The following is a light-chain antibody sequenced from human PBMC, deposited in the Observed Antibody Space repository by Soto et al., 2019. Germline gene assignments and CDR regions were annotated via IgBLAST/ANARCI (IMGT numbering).Light chain of an antibody. V-gene: IGKV1-39*01. CDR1: QSISSY. Sequence: DIQMTQSPSSLSASVGDRVTITCRASQSISSYLNWYQHKPGKAPRLLIYAASSLQSVVPSRFSGSGSGTDFTLTISSLQPEDSAAYYCQQSYSTPVDFGQGTKLEIK. CDR3: QQSYSTPVD. CDR2: AAS. J-gene: IGKJ2*01.